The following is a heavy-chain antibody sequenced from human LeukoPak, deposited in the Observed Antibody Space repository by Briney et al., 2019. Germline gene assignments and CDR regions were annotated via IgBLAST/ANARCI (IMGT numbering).Heavy chain of an antibody. J-gene: IGHJ4*02. D-gene: IGHD6-13*01. CDR3: ARGTAAAGPFDY. Sequence: KPSETLSLTCTVSGGSISSSSYYWGWIRQPPGKGLEWIGYIYYSGSTNYNPSLKSRVTISVDTSKNQFSLKLSSVTAADTAVYYCARGTAAAGPFDYWGQGTLVTVSS. CDR1: GGSISSSSYY. CDR2: IYYSGST. V-gene: IGHV4-61*05.